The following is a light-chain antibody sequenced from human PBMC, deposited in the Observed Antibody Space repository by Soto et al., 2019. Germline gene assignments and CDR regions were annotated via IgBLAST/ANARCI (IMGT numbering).Light chain of an antibody. CDR3: SSYTRSSALGVV. CDR2: EVS. J-gene: IGLJ3*02. V-gene: IGLV2-14*01. Sequence: QSALTQPASVSGSPGQSITISCTGISSDVGGYDYVSWYQQHPGKAPKLMIYEVSNRPSGVSNRFSGSKSGNTASLTISGLQAEDEAEYYCSSYTRSSALGVVFGGGTQLTVL. CDR1: SSDVGGYDY.